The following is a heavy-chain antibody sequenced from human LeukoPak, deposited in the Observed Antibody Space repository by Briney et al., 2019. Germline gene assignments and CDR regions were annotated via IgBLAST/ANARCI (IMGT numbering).Heavy chain of an antibody. CDR2: ISTTPSFT. D-gene: IGHD3-22*01. CDR3: ARDLSSGDY. CDR1: GFMFSSYA. J-gene: IGHJ4*02. V-gene: IGHV3-21*01. Sequence: GGSLRLSCAASGFMFSSYAMNWVRQAPGKGLEWVSSISTTPSFTYYADSVKGRFTISRDNAKNSLFLQMNSLRVEDTAVYYCARDLSSGDYWGQGTLVTVSS.